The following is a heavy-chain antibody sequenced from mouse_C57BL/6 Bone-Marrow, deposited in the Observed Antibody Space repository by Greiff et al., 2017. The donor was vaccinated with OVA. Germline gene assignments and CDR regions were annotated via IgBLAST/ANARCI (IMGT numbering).Heavy chain of an antibody. V-gene: IGHV5-17*01. CDR3: AREGPYYGYFDV. CDR1: GFTFSDYG. J-gene: IGHJ1*03. CDR2: ISSGSSTI. D-gene: IGHD2-10*01. Sequence: EVQRVESGGGLVKPGGSLKLSCAASGFTFSDYGMHWVRQAPEKGLEWVAYISSGSSTIYYADTVKGRFTISRDNAKNTLFLQMTSLRSEDTAMYYCAREGPYYGYFDVWGTRTTVTVSS.